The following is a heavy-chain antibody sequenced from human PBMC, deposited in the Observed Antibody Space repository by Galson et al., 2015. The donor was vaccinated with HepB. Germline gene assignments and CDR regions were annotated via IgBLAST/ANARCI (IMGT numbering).Heavy chain of an antibody. V-gene: IGHV3-33*01. D-gene: IGHD2/OR15-2a*01. CDR1: GFTFRSSG. CDR2: VWYAATNN. J-gene: IGHJ6*02. CDR3: ARDKVERIYFSPLYYYYSMDV. Sequence: SLRLSCAASGFTFRSSGLHCVRQAPGTGLEWVAVVWYAATNNYDAKSVKGLFTISRDNSKHTLFLQMNSLRAEDTAVYYCARDKVERIYFSPLYYYYSMDVWGQGTTVTVSS.